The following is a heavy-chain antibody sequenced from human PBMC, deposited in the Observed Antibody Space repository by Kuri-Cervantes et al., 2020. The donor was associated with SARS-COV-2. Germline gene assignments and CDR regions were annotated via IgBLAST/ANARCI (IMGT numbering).Heavy chain of an antibody. V-gene: IGHV4-34*01. Sequence: SETLSLTCAVYGGSFSGYYWSWIRQPPGKGLEWIGEINHSGSTNYNPSLKSRVSISVDSSKNHFSLELTSVTAADTAVYCCARGLIEVADYHYYYMDVWGKGTTVTVSS. CDR1: GGSFSGYY. J-gene: IGHJ6*03. CDR2: INHSGST. D-gene: IGHD3-22*01. CDR3: ARGLIEVADYHYYYMDV.